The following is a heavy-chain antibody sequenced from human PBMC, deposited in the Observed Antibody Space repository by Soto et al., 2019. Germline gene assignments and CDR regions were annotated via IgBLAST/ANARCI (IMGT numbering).Heavy chain of an antibody. V-gene: IGHV3-23*01. CDR2: ISGSGGTT. CDR3: AKAARVVTGNNWFDP. CDR1: GFTFSYYA. Sequence: PGGSLRLSCAASGFTFSYYAMNWVRQAPGKGLEWVSAISGSGGTTYYAESVRGRFTISRDNFKNTLYLQMNSLRVDDTAVYYCAKAARVVTGNNWFDPWGQGTLVTVSS. D-gene: IGHD2-21*02. J-gene: IGHJ5*02.